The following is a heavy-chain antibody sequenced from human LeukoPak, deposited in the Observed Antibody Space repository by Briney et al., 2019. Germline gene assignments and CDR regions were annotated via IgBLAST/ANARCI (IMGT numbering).Heavy chain of an antibody. V-gene: IGHV4-59*01. Sequence: PSETLSLTCTGSGGSISSYYWSWIRQPSGKGLEWIGYIYYSGSTSYNPSLKSRVTISVDTSENQFSLKLSSVTAADTAVYYCARDGSGSGWANWGQGTLVTVSS. CDR1: GGSISSYY. CDR3: ARDGSGSGWAN. CDR2: IYYSGST. D-gene: IGHD6-19*01. J-gene: IGHJ4*02.